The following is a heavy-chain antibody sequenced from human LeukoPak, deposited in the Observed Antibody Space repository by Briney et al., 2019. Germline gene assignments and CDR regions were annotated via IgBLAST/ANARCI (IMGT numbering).Heavy chain of an antibody. V-gene: IGHV4-30-2*01. J-gene: IGHJ3*02. CDR2: IYHSGST. CDR3: AREYHDNGGKNDAFDT. Sequence: PSHTLSLPCAFSVGSLRSRGYFGTSIRQPPGKGLEGMGYIYHSGSTYYNPSVKTRITISVETSNNPFSLKPSSVTAADTAVSYCAREYHDNGGKNDAFDTWGQGTMVTVSS. CDR1: VGSLRSRGYF. D-gene: IGHD4-23*01.